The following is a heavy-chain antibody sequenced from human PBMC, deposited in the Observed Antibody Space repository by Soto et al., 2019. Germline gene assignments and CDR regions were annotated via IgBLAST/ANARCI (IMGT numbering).Heavy chain of an antibody. CDR2: ISEYGDS. Sequence: QVQLVQSGAEVKKPGATVKVSCKASGHIVTSFGINWVRQAPGQGLEWMGCISEYGDSNYSEKLQDRVSLTTDTYTNTAYMELRSLGSDDTGVYYCARGGGAYDVWGQGTKITVSS. V-gene: IGHV1-18*01. CDR3: ARGGGAYDV. J-gene: IGHJ3*01. CDR1: GHIVTSFG.